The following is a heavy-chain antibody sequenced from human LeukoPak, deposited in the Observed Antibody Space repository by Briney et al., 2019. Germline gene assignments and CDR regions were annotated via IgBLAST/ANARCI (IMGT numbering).Heavy chain of an antibody. Sequence: PSETLSLTCAVSGYSISSDYYWGWIRQPPGKGLEWIGSIHHSGNTYYTPPLKSRVTISVDTSKNQFSLGLTSVTAADTAVYYCARVPHNYDSSGHLPYYDSSGHLFLHPMDVWGKGTTVTVSS. D-gene: IGHD3-22*01. V-gene: IGHV4-38-2*01. CDR1: GYSISSDYY. J-gene: IGHJ6*04. CDR2: IHHSGNT. CDR3: ARVPHNYDSSGHLPYYDSSGHLFLHPMDV.